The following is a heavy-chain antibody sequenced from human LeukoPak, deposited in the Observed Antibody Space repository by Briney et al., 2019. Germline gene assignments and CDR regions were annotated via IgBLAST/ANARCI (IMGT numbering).Heavy chain of an antibody. V-gene: IGHV4-34*01. CDR3: ARGGIADHLSR. J-gene: IGHJ4*02. Sequence: SETLSLTCAVYGGSFSGYYCTWIRQPPGKGLEWIGEINHNGGTNYNPSLKSRVTISVDTSRNQFSLKLSSVTAADTAVYYCARGGIADHLSRWGRGTLVTVSS. CDR2: INHNGGT. D-gene: IGHD6-13*01. CDR1: GGSFSGYY.